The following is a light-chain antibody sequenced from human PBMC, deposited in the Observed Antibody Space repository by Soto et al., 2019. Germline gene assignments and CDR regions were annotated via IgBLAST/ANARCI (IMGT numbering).Light chain of an antibody. V-gene: IGKV1-5*01. CDR1: QSIASR. Sequence: DIQMTQSPSTLSASVGDRVSITCRASQSIASRLAWYQQKPGQAPKLLIYDASTLGSGVPSRFSGSWSWTEFTLTISSLHPDDCGTYYCKQYNSYSRAFGQGTKVES. J-gene: IGKJ1*01. CDR2: DAS. CDR3: KQYNSYSRA.